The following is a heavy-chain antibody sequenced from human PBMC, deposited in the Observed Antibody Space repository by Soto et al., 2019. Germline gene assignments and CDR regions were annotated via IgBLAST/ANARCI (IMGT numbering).Heavy chain of an antibody. Sequence: PGGSLRLSCAASGFTFTRYSMNWVRQAPGKGLEWVSAISGSGGSTYYADSVKGRFTISRDNSKNTLYLQMNSLRAEDTAVYYCAKDLRYCTNGVCYISAYGMDVWGQGTTVTVSS. V-gene: IGHV3-23*01. CDR3: AKDLRYCTNGVCYISAYGMDV. J-gene: IGHJ6*02. D-gene: IGHD2-8*01. CDR2: ISGSGGST. CDR1: GFTFTRYS.